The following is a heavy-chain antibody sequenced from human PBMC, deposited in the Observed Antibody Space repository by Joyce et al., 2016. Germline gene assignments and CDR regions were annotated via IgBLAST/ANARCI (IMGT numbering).Heavy chain of an antibody. Sequence: QLRLQESGPGLVKPSETLSLTCSVPGGSSNSNDYYWGWIRQPPGKGLEWIGGIVHRGSTYDNPSLKSRLTMTVDTSKNQVSLNLRSVTAADTAVYFCATYYYERSGYYLYWGQGTLVTVSS. CDR3: ATYYYERSGYYLY. J-gene: IGHJ4*02. CDR2: IVHRGST. V-gene: IGHV4-39*01. CDR1: GGSSNSNDYY. D-gene: IGHD3-22*01.